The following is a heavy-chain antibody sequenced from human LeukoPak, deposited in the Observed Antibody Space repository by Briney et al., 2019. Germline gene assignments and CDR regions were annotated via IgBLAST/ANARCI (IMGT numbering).Heavy chain of an antibody. D-gene: IGHD3-22*01. J-gene: IGHJ4*02. CDR3: AHSTYYYDSSGYYDFDY. CDR1: GFSLSTSGVG. Sequence: SGPTLVKPTQTLTLTCTFSGFSLSTSGVGVGWIRQPPGKALEWLALIYWDDDKRYSPSLESRLTITKDTSKNQVVLTMTNMDPVDTATYYCAHSTYYYDSSGYYDFDYWGQGTLVTVSS. CDR2: IYWDDDK. V-gene: IGHV2-5*02.